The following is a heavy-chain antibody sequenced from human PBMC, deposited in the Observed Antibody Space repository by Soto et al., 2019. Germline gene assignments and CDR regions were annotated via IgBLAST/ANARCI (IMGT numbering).Heavy chain of an antibody. D-gene: IGHD4-17*01. CDR3: ARFNDYGDYALDP. CDR2: IYYSGST. J-gene: IGHJ5*02. CDR1: GGSISSGGYY. Sequence: SETLSLTCTVSGGSISSGGYYWSWIRQHPGKGLEWIGYIYYSGSTYYNPSLKSRVTISVDTSKNQFSLKLSSVTAADTAVYYCARFNDYGDYALDPWGQGTLVTVSS. V-gene: IGHV4-31*03.